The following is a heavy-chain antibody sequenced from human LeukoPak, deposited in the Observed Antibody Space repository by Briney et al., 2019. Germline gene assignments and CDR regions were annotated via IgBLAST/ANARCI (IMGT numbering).Heavy chain of an antibody. V-gene: IGHV3-48*03. D-gene: IGHD2/OR15-2a*01. CDR3: AGEFQNSFGI. CDR1: GFTFSSYE. CDR2: ISSRGSTI. Sequence: PGGSLRLSCAASGFTFSSYEMNWVRQAPGKGLEWVSYISSRGSTIYYADSVKGRFTFSRDNAKNSLYLQMNSLRAEDTGIYYCAGEFQNSFGIWGQGTMVTVSS. J-gene: IGHJ3*02.